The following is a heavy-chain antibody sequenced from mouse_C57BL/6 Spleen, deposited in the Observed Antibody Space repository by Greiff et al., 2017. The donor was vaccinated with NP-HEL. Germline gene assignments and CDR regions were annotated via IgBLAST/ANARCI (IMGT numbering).Heavy chain of an antibody. Sequence: QVQLQQSGPELVKPGASVKISCKASGYAFSSSWMNWVKQRPGKGLEWIGRIYPGDGDTNYNGKFKGKATLTADKSSSTAYMQLSSLTSEDSAVYFCARSPSTMVTNYWGQGTTLTVSS. D-gene: IGHD2-2*01. V-gene: IGHV1-82*01. J-gene: IGHJ2*01. CDR1: GYAFSSSW. CDR3: ARSPSTMVTNY. CDR2: IYPGDGDT.